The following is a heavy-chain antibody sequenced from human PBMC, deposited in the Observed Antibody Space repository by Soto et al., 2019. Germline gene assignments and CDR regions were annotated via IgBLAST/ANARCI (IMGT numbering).Heavy chain of an antibody. J-gene: IGHJ6*02. Sequence: QVQLVQSGAEVKKPGSSVKVSCKASGGTFSSYAISWVRQAPGQGLEWMGGIIPIFGTANYAQKFQGRVTITADESTSTAYMELSSLGSEDTAVYYCARDPRRLTFMAAAATYYYGMDVWGQGTTVTVSS. D-gene: IGHD6-13*01. CDR3: ARDPRRLTFMAAAATYYYGMDV. V-gene: IGHV1-69*01. CDR1: GGTFSSYA. CDR2: IIPIFGTA.